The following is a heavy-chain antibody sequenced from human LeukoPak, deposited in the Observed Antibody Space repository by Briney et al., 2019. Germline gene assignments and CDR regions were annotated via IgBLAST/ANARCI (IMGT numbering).Heavy chain of an antibody. CDR2: INHSGST. J-gene: IGHJ4*02. D-gene: IGHD6-13*01. CDR3: ARGSGRSWRTTLFDY. CDR1: GGSFSGYY. V-gene: IGHV4-34*01. Sequence: SETLSLTCAVYGGSFSGYYWSWIRQPPGKGLEWIGEINHSGSTNYNPSLKSRVTISVDTSKNQFSLKLSSVTAADTAVYYCARGSGRSWRTTLFDYWGQGTLVTVSS.